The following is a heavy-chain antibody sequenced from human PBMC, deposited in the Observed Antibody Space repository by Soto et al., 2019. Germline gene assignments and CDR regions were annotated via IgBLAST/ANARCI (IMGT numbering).Heavy chain of an antibody. CDR1: GYTFTSSA. J-gene: IGHJ4*02. CDR3: AADMGSSGYVY. V-gene: IGHV1-58*02. CDR2: IVVGSSNT. D-gene: IGHD3-22*01. Sequence: SVKVSCKASGYTFTSSAMQWVRQARGQRLEWIGWIVVGSSNTNYAQKFQERVTITRDMSTSTAYMELSSLRSEDTAVYYCAADMGSSGYVYWGQGTLVTVSS.